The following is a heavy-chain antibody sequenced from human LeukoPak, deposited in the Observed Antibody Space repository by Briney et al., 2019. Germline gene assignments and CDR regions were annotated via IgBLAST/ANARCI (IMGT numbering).Heavy chain of an antibody. J-gene: IGHJ5*02. Sequence: SVKVSFKASGGTFSSYAISWVRQAPGQGLEWMGGIIPIFGTANYAQKFQGRVTITADESTSTAYMELSSLRSEDTAVYYCATGDCSGGSCHEGWFDPWGQGTLVTVSS. D-gene: IGHD2-15*01. V-gene: IGHV1-69*13. CDR3: ATGDCSGGSCHEGWFDP. CDR1: GGTFSSYA. CDR2: IIPIFGTA.